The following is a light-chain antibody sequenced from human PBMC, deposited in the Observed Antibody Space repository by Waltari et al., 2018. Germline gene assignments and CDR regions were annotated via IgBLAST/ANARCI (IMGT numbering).Light chain of an antibody. Sequence: SSELTQDPTVSVALGQTVRITCQGASLSSFYASWYQQKPRQAPLLVIYGKNNRPAGIPDRFSGSSSGDTAFLTITGAQAEDEADYHCNSRDTSADRLVIFGGGTKLTVL. CDR3: NSRDTSADRLVI. CDR1: SLSSFY. V-gene: IGLV3-19*01. CDR2: GKN. J-gene: IGLJ2*01.